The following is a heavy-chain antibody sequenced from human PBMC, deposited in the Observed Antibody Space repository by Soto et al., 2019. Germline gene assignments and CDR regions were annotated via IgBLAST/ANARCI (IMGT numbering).Heavy chain of an antibody. V-gene: IGHV1-8*01. CDR1: GYTFANFD. CDR2: VNPNSGHT. CDR3: TRDHEISTGFYSGFDP. D-gene: IGHD3-9*01. Sequence: QVHLVQSGAEVKKPGASVKVSCKASGYTFANFDINWVRQATGQGLEWMGWVNPNSGHTGYAQKFQGRVTMTRNTSINTAYLELSSLRSDDTAVYYCTRDHEISTGFYSGFDPWGQGTLVTVSS. J-gene: IGHJ5*02.